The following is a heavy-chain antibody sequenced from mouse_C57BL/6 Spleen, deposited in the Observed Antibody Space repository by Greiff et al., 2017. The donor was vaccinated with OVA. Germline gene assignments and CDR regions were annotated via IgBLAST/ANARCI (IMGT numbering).Heavy chain of an antibody. D-gene: IGHD1-1*01. CDR2: IDPNSGGT. CDR3: ARGAYYYGSSYYFDY. Sequence: VKLQQPGAELVKPGASVKLSCKASGYTFTSYWMHWVKQRPGRGLEWIGRIDPNSGGTKYNEKFKSKATLTVDKPSSTAYMQLSSLTSEDSAVYYCARGAYYYGSSYYFDYWGQGTTLTVSS. V-gene: IGHV1-72*01. J-gene: IGHJ2*01. CDR1: GYTFTSYW.